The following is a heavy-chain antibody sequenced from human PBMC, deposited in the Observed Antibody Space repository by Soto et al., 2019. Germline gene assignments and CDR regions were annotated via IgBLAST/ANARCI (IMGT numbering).Heavy chain of an antibody. CDR2: FFIGGNT. D-gene: IGHD5-12*01. CDR1: GGSISSTTYY. J-gene: IGHJ4*02. V-gene: IGHV4-39*01. Sequence: SETLSLTCTVSGGSISSTTYYWGWMRQPPGKGLEWIASFFIGGNTYYNPSLESRVTMSVDTSKNQFSLKLSSVAAADTAVYYCARHTDIVSSTVYNWGQGILVTVSS. CDR3: ARHTDIVSSTVYN.